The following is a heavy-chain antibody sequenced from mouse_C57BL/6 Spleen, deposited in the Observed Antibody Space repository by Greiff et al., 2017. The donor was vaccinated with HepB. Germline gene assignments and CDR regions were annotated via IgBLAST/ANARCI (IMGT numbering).Heavy chain of an antibody. J-gene: IGHJ1*03. CDR1: GYSFTGYY. V-gene: IGHV1-42*01. CDR3: ARATVVARTPYWYFDV. CDR2: INPSTGGT. Sequence: VQLQQSGPELVKPGASVKISCKASGYSFTGYYMNWVKQSPEKSLEWIGEINPSTGGTTYNQKFKAKATLTVDKSSSTAYMQLKSLTSEDSAVYYCARATVVARTPYWYFDVWGTGTTVTVSS. D-gene: IGHD1-1*01.